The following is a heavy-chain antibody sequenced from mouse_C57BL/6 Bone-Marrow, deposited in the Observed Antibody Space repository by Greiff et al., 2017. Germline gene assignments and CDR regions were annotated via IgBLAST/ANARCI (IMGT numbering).Heavy chain of an antibody. CDR3: ARRNSNYVYFDV. Sequence: QVQLQQPGAELVMPGASVKLSCKASGYTFTSYWMHWVKQRPGQGLEWIGEIDPSDSYTNYNQKFKGKSTLTVDKSSSTAYMQLSSLTSEDSAVYYCARRNSNYVYFDVWGTGTTVTVSS. V-gene: IGHV1-69*01. D-gene: IGHD2-5*01. J-gene: IGHJ1*03. CDR1: GYTFTSYW. CDR2: IDPSDSYT.